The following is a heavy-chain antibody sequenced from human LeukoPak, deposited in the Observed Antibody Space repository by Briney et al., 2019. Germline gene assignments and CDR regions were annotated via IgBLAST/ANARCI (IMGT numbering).Heavy chain of an antibody. CDR3: ARVRSSGFDY. Sequence: PGGSLRLSCSASGFTFSSYAMHWVRQAPGKGLEYVSAISSNGGSTYYADSVKGRFTISRDNSKNTLYLQMSSLRSEDTAVYYCARVRSSGFDYWGQGTLVTVSS. CDR1: GFTFSSYA. J-gene: IGHJ4*02. D-gene: IGHD6-25*01. CDR2: ISSNGGST. V-gene: IGHV3-64*04.